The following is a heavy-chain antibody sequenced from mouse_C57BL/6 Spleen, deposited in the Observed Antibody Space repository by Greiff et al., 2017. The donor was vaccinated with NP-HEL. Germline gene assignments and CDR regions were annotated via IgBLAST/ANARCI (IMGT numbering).Heavy chain of an antibody. Sequence: DVKLQESGPELVKPGASVKISCKASGYSFTGYYMNWVKQSPEKSLEWIGEINPSTGGTTYNQKFKAKATLTVDKSSSTAYMQLKSLTSEDSAVYYCAIYYGNSLYAMDYWGQGTSVTVSS. CDR1: GYSFTGYY. D-gene: IGHD2-1*01. CDR3: AIYYGNSLYAMDY. CDR2: INPSTGGT. J-gene: IGHJ4*01. V-gene: IGHV1-42*01.